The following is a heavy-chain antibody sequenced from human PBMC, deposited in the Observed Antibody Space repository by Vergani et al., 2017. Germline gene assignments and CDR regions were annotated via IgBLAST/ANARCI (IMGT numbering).Heavy chain of an antibody. CDR3: ARDLKYQPLYYYGMDF. CDR1: GFTFSDYY. V-gene: IGHV3-11*05. J-gene: IGHJ6*02. Sequence: QVQLVESGGGLVKPGGSLRLSCAASGFTFSDYYMSWIRQAPGKGLEWVSYISSSSSYTNYADSVKGRFTISRDNAKNSLYLQMNSLRAEDTAVYYCARDLKYQPLYYYGMDFWGQGTTVTVSS. CDR2: ISSSSSYT. D-gene: IGHD2-2*01.